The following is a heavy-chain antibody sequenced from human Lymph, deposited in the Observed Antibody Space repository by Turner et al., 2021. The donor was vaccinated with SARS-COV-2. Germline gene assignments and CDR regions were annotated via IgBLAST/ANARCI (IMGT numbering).Heavy chain of an antibody. D-gene: IGHD3-22*01. CDR3: ARNDRVVVQSFDY. J-gene: IGHJ4*02. CDR2: IYYSGST. Sequence: QLQLQELGPGLVKPSETLSLTCTVPGCSISSSSYYWGWIRQPPGKGLEWIGNIYYSGSTYYNPSLKSRVTISVDTSKNQFSLKLSSVTAADTAVYYCARNDRVVVQSFDYWGQGTLVIVSS. V-gene: IGHV4-39*01. CDR1: GCSISSSSYY.